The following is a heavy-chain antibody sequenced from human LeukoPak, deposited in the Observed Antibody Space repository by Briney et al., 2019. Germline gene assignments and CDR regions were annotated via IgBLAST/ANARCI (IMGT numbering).Heavy chain of an antibody. D-gene: IGHD6-13*01. CDR2: IYDSGST. Sequence: SETLSLTCTVSGGSISTYYWSWIRQPPGKGLEWIGHIYDSGSTNYNPSLKSRVTISVDTSKNQFSLKLSSVTDADTAVYYCARLYSSSWYKWFDPWGQGTLVTVSS. CDR3: ARLYSSSWYKWFDP. CDR1: GGSISTYY. V-gene: IGHV4-59*01. J-gene: IGHJ5*02.